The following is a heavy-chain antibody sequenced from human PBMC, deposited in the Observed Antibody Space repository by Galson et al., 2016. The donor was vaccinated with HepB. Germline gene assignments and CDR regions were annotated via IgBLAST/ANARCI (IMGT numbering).Heavy chain of an antibody. Sequence: SVKVSCKASGYTFSAYGINWVRQAPGQGPEWMGWISVANGNDVYAQSLQGRVTMNTDTSTNTAYMELRSLTSDDTAVYFCARGAFWAISDCSAQHSYYNKGMDVWGQGTTVIVSS. CDR1: GYTFSAYG. J-gene: IGHJ6*02. V-gene: IGHV1-18*01. CDR2: ISVANGND. D-gene: IGHD2-21*02. CDR3: ARGAFWAISDCSAQHSYYNKGMDV.